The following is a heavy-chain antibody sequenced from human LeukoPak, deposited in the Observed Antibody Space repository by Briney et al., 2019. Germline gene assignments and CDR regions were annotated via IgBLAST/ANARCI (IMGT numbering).Heavy chain of an antibody. J-gene: IGHJ4*02. CDR2: ISWNSGSI. Sequence: GGSLRLSCAASGFTFSSYAMHWVRQAPGKGLEWVSGISWNSGSIGYADSVKGRFTISRDNAKNSLYLQMNSLRAEDTALYYCAKGAKSGSYYPFDYWGQGTLVTVSS. CDR1: GFTFSSYA. D-gene: IGHD1-26*01. CDR3: AKGAKSGSYYPFDY. V-gene: IGHV3-9*01.